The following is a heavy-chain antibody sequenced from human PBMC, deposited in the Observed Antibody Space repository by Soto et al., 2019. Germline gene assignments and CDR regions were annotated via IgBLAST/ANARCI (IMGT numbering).Heavy chain of an antibody. CDR3: VPYPPPTAVTY. V-gene: IGHV3-7*01. Sequence: GSLRLSCAASGFTLSSYWMSWVRQVPGKGLEWVANINQDGGAKDYVDSVKGRFTISRDNARNSLYLQMNSLRAEDTAIYYCVPYPPPTAVTYWGQGTLVTVSS. CDR2: INQDGGAK. CDR1: GFTLSSYW. J-gene: IGHJ4*02. D-gene: IGHD2-2*01.